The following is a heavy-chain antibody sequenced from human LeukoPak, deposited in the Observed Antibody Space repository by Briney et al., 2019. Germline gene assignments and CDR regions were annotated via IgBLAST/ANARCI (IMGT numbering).Heavy chain of an antibody. D-gene: IGHD5-12*01. CDR3: ARVEASGYDYGAFDY. V-gene: IGHV3-7*01. Sequence: GGSLRLSCAASGFTFNRYWMSWVRQAPGKELQWVANIKQDGSAKYYVDSVKGRFTISRDNAKNSLYLQMNSLRAEDTAVYYCARVEASGYDYGAFDYWGQGTLVTVFS. J-gene: IGHJ4*02. CDR2: IKQDGSAK. CDR1: GFTFNRYW.